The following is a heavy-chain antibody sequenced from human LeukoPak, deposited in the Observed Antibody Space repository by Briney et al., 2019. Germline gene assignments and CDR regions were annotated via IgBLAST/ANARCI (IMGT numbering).Heavy chain of an antibody. CDR2: ISSSSSYI. D-gene: IGHD2-15*01. Sequence: PGGSLRLSCAASGFTFSSYAMHWVRQAPGKGLEWVSSISSSSSYIYYADSVKGRFTISRDNAKNSLYLQMNSLRAEDTAVYYCARKAVAGAFDIWGQGTMVTVSS. V-gene: IGHV3-21*01. J-gene: IGHJ3*02. CDR3: ARKAVAGAFDI. CDR1: GFTFSSYA.